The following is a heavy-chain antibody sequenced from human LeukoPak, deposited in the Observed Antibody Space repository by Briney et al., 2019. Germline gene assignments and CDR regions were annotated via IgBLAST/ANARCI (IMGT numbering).Heavy chain of an antibody. CDR1: GYAFTSYG. V-gene: IGHV7-4-1*02. J-gene: IGHJ6*03. Sequence: ASVKVSCKASGYAFTSYGISWVRQAPGQGLEWMGWINTNTGNPTYAQGFTGRFVFSLDTSVSTAYLQISSLKAEDTAVYYCARNSGYDWRPHYYYYYMDVWGKGTTVTVSS. D-gene: IGHD5-12*01. CDR2: INTNTGNP. CDR3: ARNSGYDWRPHYYYYYMDV.